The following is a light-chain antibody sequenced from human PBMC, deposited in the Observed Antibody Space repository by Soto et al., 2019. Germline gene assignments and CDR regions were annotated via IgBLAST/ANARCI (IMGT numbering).Light chain of an antibody. J-gene: IGLJ3*02. CDR2: DVS. Sequence: QSALTQPASVSGSPGQSITISCTGTSGDVGGYNYVSWYQQHPDKAPKLVLYDVSNRPSGVSDRFSGSQSANTASLTLSGLQAEDEANYYCRSYTSRNNWVFGGGTKLTVL. CDR1: SGDVGGYNY. CDR3: RSYTSRNNWV. V-gene: IGLV2-14*03.